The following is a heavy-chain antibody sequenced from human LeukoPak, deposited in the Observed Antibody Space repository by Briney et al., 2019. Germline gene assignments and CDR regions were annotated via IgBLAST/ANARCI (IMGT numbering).Heavy chain of an antibody. J-gene: IGHJ4*02. D-gene: IGHD2-2*01. CDR1: GYTFTGYY. V-gene: IGHV1-2*02. CDR2: INPNSGGT. Sequence: ASVKVSCKASGYTFTGYYMHWVRQAPGQGLEWMGWINPNSGGTNYAQKFQGRVTMTRDTSISTAYMELSRLRSDDTAVYYCARDPGFVVVPAAMGGDYWGQGTVVTVSS. CDR3: ARDPGFVVVPAAMGGDY.